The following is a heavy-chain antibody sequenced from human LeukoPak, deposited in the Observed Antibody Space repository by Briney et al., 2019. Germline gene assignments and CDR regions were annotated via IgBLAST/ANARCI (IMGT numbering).Heavy chain of an antibody. D-gene: IGHD2-15*01. J-gene: IGHJ4*02. CDR2: INPNSGDA. CDR1: GYTFTGYY. Sequence: VASVKVSCKTSGYTFTGYYLHWARQAPGQGLEWMGRINPNSGDANSVQKFQGRVTMTRDTSINTAYMELISLRSDDTAVYYCATTAGRGDYWGQGTLVTVSS. V-gene: IGHV1-2*06. CDR3: ATTAGRGDY.